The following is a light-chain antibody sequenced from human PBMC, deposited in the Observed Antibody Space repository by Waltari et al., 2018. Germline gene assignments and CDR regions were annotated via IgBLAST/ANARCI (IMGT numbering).Light chain of an antibody. CDR2: DAS. J-gene: IGKJ4*01. CDR3: QQRSNRLT. V-gene: IGKV3-11*01. Sequence: ETVLTQSPATLSLSPRESATLSCRASQSLSTYLAWYQQKPGQAPRLLIYDASNRATGIPARFSGSGSGTDFTLTISSLEPEDFAVYYCQQRSNRLTFGGGTKVEIK. CDR1: QSLSTY.